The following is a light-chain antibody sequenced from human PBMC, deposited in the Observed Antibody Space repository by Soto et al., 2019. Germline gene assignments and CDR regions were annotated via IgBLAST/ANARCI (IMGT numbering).Light chain of an antibody. CDR3: LLYYDGVQV. J-gene: IGLJ3*02. Sequence: QAVVTQEPSLTVSPGGTVTLTCASSTGAVTSDHFANWFQQNPGQAPTSLIHSTSDKHSWTPARFSGSLLGGKAALTLSGVQREDEAEYFCLLYYDGVQVFSGGTKLTVL. CDR1: TGAVTSDHF. V-gene: IGLV7-43*01. CDR2: STS.